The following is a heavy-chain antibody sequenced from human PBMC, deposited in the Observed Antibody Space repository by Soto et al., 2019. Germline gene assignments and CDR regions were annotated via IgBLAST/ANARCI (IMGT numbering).Heavy chain of an antibody. J-gene: IGHJ6*03. CDR1: GFTFSSYA. CDR3: AKGWSATYYYYYMDV. CDR2: ISGSGGST. Sequence: GGSLRLSCAASGFTFSSYAMSWVRQAPGKGLEWVSAISGSGGSTYYADSVKDRFTISRDNSKNTLYLQMNSLRAEDTAVYYCAKGWSATYYYYYMDVWGKGTTVTVS. D-gene: IGHD2-15*01. V-gene: IGHV3-23*01.